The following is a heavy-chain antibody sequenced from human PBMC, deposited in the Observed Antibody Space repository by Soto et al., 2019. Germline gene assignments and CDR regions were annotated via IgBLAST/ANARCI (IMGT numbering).Heavy chain of an antibody. V-gene: IGHV1-8*01. CDR2: MNPNSGNT. Sequence: QVQQVQSGAEVKKSGASVKVSCKASGYTFTSHDINWVRQATGQGLEWMGWMNPNSGNTGYAQKFQGRVTMTRNTSISTAYMELSSLRSEDTAVYYCARWDYGVYARFDYWGQGTLVTVSS. J-gene: IGHJ4*02. D-gene: IGHD4-17*01. CDR1: GYTFTSHD. CDR3: ARWDYGVYARFDY.